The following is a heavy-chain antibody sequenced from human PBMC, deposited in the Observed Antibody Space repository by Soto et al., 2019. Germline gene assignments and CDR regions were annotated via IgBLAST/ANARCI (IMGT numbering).Heavy chain of an antibody. V-gene: IGHV1-18*01. CDR1: GYTFTSYG. CDR2: ISAYNGNT. D-gene: IGHD2-2*01. J-gene: IGHJ3*02. Sequence: VASVKVSCKASGYTFTSYGISWVRQAPGQGLEWMGWISAYNGNTNYAQKLQGRVTMTTDTSTSTAYMELRSLRSDDTAVYYCASCSSTSFYYEVELDGPDAFDIWGQGTMVTVSS. CDR3: ASCSSTSFYYEVELDGPDAFDI.